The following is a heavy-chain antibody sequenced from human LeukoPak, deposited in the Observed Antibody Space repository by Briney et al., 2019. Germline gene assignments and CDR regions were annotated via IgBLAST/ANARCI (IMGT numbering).Heavy chain of an antibody. V-gene: IGHV4-34*01. Sequence: SETPSLTCAVYGGSFSGYYWSWIRQPPGKGLEWIGEINHSGSTNYNPSLKSRVTISVDTSKNQFSLKLSSVTAADTAVYYCARLYGSGSYFTYYFDYWGQGTLVTVSS. D-gene: IGHD3-10*01. CDR1: GGSFSGYY. J-gene: IGHJ4*02. CDR2: INHSGST. CDR3: ARLYGSGSYFTYYFDY.